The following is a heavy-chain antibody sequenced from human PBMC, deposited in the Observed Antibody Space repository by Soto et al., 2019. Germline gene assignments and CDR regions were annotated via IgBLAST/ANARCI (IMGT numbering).Heavy chain of an antibody. J-gene: IGHJ6*02. Sequence: EVQLLESGGGLVKPGGSLRLSCAASGFTFTNAWMSWVHQAPGKGLEWVGLIKSKTNGGTADYAAPVKGRFTISRDDSKNTLYLQMNSLKTEDTAVYYCATDISLDVWGQGTTVTVSS. CDR3: ATDISLDV. CDR2: IKSKTNGGTA. D-gene: IGHD1-20*01. V-gene: IGHV3-15*01. CDR1: GFTFTNAW.